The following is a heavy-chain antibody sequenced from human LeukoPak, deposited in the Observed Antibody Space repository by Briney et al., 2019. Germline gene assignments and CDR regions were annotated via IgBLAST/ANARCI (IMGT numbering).Heavy chain of an antibody. V-gene: IGHV1-46*01. D-gene: IGHD5-24*01. J-gene: IGHJ4*02. CDR1: GYTFTSYY. CDR2: INPSGGST. Sequence: ASVKVSCKASGYTFTSYYMHWVRQAPGQGLEWMGIINPSGGSTSYAQKFQGRVTITADESTSTAYVELSSLRSEDTAVYYCASWVGEDEMATIFGYWGQGTLVTVSS. CDR3: ASWVGEDEMATIFGY.